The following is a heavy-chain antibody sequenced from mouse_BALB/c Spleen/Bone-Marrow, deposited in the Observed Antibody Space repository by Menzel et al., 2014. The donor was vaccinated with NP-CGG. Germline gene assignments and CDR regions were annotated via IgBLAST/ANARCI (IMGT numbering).Heavy chain of an antibody. CDR2: IHPRSGGT. Sequence: QVQLKESGAELVRPGASVKLSCKALGYTFTDYEIHWVKQTPVHGLEWIGAIHPRSGGTAYNQKFKGKATLTADKSSSIAYMELSSLTSEDSAVYYCTRDGDGCYPYTLDNWGQGTSVTVSS. CDR1: GYTFTDYE. V-gene: IGHV1-15*01. CDR3: TRDGDGCYPYTLDN. J-gene: IGHJ4*01. D-gene: IGHD2-3*01.